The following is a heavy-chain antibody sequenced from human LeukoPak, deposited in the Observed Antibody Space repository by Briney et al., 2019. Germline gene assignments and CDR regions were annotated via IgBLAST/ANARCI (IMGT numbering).Heavy chain of an antibody. V-gene: IGHV4-38-2*02. CDR3: ARGVNSGYFDY. D-gene: IGHD1-26*01. CDR2: IYRTGTT. Sequence: ASETLSPTCTVSWYSIGNGYFWGLIRQPPGKGLEWIGNIYRTGTTFYNPSLQSRVSMSVDTSKNTFSLNLKSVTAADTAVYYCARGVNSGYFDYCGQGTLVTVSS. J-gene: IGHJ4*02. CDR1: WYSIGNGYF.